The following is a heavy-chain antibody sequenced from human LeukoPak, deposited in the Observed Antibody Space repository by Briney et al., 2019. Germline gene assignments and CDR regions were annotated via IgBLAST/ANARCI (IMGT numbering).Heavy chain of an antibody. V-gene: IGHV6-1*01. Sequence: SRTLSLTCAISGDSVSNKNAAWNWIRQSPSRALEWLGKTYYKSKWYNDYATSVKSRITINPDTSKNQISLQLNSVTPEDTAIYYCARAEVGTTGWFDPWGQGTLVTVSS. J-gene: IGHJ5*02. CDR2: TYYKSKWYN. D-gene: IGHD1-26*01. CDR3: ARAEVGTTGWFDP. CDR1: GDSVSNKNAA.